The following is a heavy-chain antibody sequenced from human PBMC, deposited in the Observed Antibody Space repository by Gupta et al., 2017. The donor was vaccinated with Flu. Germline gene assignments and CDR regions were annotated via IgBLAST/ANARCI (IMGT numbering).Heavy chain of an antibody. CDR2: ITWNSGTI. CDR3: AKDISVSGIFSWASDS. D-gene: IGHD1-1*01. J-gene: IGHJ4*02. V-gene: IGHV3-9*01. Sequence: FNFDDYAMDWGREATGRGLEWVSGITWNSGTISYADSVKGRFTISRDNAKNSLYLQMNRLRAEDTALYYCAKDISVSGIFSWASDSWGQGTLVTGSS. CDR1: FNFDDYA.